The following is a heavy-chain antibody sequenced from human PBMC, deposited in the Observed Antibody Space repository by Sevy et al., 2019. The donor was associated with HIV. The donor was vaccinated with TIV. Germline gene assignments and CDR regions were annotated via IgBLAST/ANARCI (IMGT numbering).Heavy chain of an antibody. D-gene: IGHD2-15*01. CDR3: ARHAGNCSGGSCYSELSP. V-gene: IGHV4-39*01. J-gene: IGHJ5*02. CDR1: GGSISSSSYY. Sequence: SETLSLTCTVSGGSISSSSYYWGWIRQPPGKGLEWIGSIYYSGSTYYNPSLKSRVTISVDTSKNQFSLKLSSVTAAHTAVYYCARHAGNCSGGSCYSELSPWGQGTLVTVSS. CDR2: IYYSGST.